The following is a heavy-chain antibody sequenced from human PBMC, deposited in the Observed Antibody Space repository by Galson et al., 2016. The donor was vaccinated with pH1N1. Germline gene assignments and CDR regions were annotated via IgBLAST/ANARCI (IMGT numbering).Heavy chain of an antibody. Sequence: SLRLSCAARGLSVANFGMHWVRQSPGKGLEWVAVISYDGSEKYYVDSVKGRFTISRDNAKNSLYLQMNSLRVEDTAVYYCSRKGLPDNWGQGILVTVSS. V-gene: IGHV3-30*03. J-gene: IGHJ4*02. D-gene: IGHD2-15*01. CDR1: GLSVANFG. CDR2: ISYDGSEK. CDR3: SRKGLPDN.